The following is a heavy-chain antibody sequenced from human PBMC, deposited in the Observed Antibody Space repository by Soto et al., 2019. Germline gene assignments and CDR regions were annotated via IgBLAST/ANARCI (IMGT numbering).Heavy chain of an antibody. CDR3: AKDICSGGSCYSGPPWFDP. Sequence: GSLRLSCAASGFTFSIYAMSWVRQAPGKGLEWVSAISGSGGSTYYADSVKGRFTISRDNSKNTLYLQMNSLRAEDTAVYYCAKDICSGGSCYSGPPWFDPWGQGTLVTVSS. CDR1: GFTFSIYA. D-gene: IGHD2-15*01. CDR2: ISGSGGST. V-gene: IGHV3-23*01. J-gene: IGHJ5*02.